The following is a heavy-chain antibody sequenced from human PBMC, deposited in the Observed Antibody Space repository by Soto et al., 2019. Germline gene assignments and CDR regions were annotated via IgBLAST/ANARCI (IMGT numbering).Heavy chain of an antibody. V-gene: IGHV5-51*01. CDR1: GYSFTSYW. D-gene: IGHD2-2*01. CDR2: IYPGDSDT. Sequence: GESLKISCKGSGYSFTSYWIGWVRQMPGKGLEWMGIIYPGDSDTRYSPSFQGQVTISAAKSISTAYLQWSSLKASDTAMYYCARGGSSTSWITHNWFDPWGQGTLVTVSS. CDR3: ARGGSSTSWITHNWFDP. J-gene: IGHJ5*02.